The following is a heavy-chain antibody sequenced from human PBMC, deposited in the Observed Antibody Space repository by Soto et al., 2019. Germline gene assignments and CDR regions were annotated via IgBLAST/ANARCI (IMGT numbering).Heavy chain of an antibody. CDR1: GYTLTGHF. Sequence: GASVKVSCKASGYTLTGHFMHWVRQAPGQGPEWMGRIYVNTAGIIYAQRFQGRVTMTAYTSINTAYMELSGLSSDDTAVYYCARELQRGLDVWGQGTTVTVSS. CDR3: ARELQRGLDV. J-gene: IGHJ6*02. CDR2: IYVNTAGI. V-gene: IGHV1-2*06.